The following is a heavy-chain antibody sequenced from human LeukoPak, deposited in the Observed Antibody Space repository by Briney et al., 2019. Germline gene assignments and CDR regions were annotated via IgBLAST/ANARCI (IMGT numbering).Heavy chain of an antibody. D-gene: IGHD4-17*01. CDR1: GFTFSSYG. V-gene: IGHV3-30*03. CDR3: ASARYDYGDYDSASSY. J-gene: IGHJ4*02. CDR2: ISYDGSNK. Sequence: GGSLRLSCAASGFTFSSYGMHWVRQAPGKGLEWVAVISYDGSNKYYADSVKGRFTTSRDNSKNTLYLQMNSLRAEDTAAYYCASARYDYGDYDSASSYWGQGTLVTVSS.